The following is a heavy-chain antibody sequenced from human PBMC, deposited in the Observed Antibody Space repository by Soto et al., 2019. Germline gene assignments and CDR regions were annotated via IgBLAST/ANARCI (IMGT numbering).Heavy chain of an antibody. V-gene: IGHV3-48*03. CDR2: ISSSGSTI. Sequence: GGSLRLSCAASGFSLSSYDLNWVRQAPGKGLEWVSYISSSGSTIYYADSVKGRFTISRDNAKNSLSLQMNSLRAEDTAVYYCATGYNWNHGADYWGQGTLVTGS. J-gene: IGHJ4*02. CDR1: GFSLSSYD. D-gene: IGHD1-20*01. CDR3: ATGYNWNHGADY.